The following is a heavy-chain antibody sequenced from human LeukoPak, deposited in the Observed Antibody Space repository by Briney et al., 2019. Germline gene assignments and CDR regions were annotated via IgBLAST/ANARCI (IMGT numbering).Heavy chain of an antibody. CDR2: INHSGST. D-gene: IGHD2-2*03. Sequence: SETLSLTCAVYGGSFSGYYWTWIRQPPGKGLEWIGEINHSGSTNYNPSLKSRVTISVDTSKNQFSLKLSSVTAADTAVYYCARELVPGYCSSTSCPQDAFDIWGQGTMVTVSS. CDR3: ARELVPGYCSSTSCPQDAFDI. V-gene: IGHV4-34*01. CDR1: GGSFSGYY. J-gene: IGHJ3*02.